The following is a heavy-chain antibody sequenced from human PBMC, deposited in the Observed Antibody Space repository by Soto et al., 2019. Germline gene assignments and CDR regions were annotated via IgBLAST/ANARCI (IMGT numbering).Heavy chain of an antibody. Sequence: PSETLSLTCAVSGGSISSSNWWSWVRQPPGKGLEWIGEIYHSGSTNYNPSLKSRVTISVDKSKNQFSLKLSSVTAADTAVYYCARDLRFRRGYIVATAPGYYGMDVWGQGTTVTVS. CDR1: GGSISSSNW. CDR3: ARDLRFRRGYIVATAPGYYGMDV. D-gene: IGHD5-12*01. CDR2: IYHSGST. J-gene: IGHJ6*02. V-gene: IGHV4-4*02.